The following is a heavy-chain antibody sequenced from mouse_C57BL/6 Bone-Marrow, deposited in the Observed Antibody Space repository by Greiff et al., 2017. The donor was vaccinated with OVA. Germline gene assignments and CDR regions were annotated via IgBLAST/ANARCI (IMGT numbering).Heavy chain of an antibody. V-gene: IGHV5-12*01. J-gene: IGHJ3*01. D-gene: IGHD4-1*01. CDR2: ISNGGGST. CDR3: ARRSNWTWFAY. Sequence: EVQRVESGGGLVQPGGSLKLSCAASGFTFSDYYMYWVRQTPEKRLEWVAYISNGGGSTYYPDTVKGRFTISRDNAKNTLYLQMSRLKSEDTAMYYCARRSNWTWFAYWGQGTLVTVSA. CDR1: GFTFSDYY.